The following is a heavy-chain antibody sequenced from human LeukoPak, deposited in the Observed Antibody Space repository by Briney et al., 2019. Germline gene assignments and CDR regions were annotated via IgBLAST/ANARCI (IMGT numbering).Heavy chain of an antibody. D-gene: IGHD1-26*01. Sequence: GASVQVSCKASGYTFTSYDINWARQATGQGLEWMGWMNPNSGNTGYAQKFQGRVTMTRNTSISTAYMELSSLRSEDTAVYYCASFDPWELGNDAFDIWGQGTMVTVSS. CDR3: ASFDPWELGNDAFDI. J-gene: IGHJ3*02. CDR1: GYTFTSYD. V-gene: IGHV1-8*01. CDR2: MNPNSGNT.